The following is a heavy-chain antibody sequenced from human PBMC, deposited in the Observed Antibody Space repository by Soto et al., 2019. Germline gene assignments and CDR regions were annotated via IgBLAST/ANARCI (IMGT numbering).Heavy chain of an antibody. CDR3: AKDGYPAAIYGMDV. J-gene: IGHJ6*02. CDR2: ISYDGSNK. Sequence: PWGALIISCGASVCTVSIGSVHWVRQAPGKGLEWVAVISYDGSNKYYADSVKGLFTISRDNSKNALYLQMNSLRAEDTAVYYCAKDGYPAAIYGMDVWGQGTTVT. V-gene: IGHV3-30*18. CDR1: VCTVSIGS. D-gene: IGHD2-2*02.